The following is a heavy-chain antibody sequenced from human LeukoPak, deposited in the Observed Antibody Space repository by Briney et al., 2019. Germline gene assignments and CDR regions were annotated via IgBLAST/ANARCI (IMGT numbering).Heavy chain of an antibody. CDR2: FSASDGSR. D-gene: IGHD3-10*02. CDR3: AELGITMIGGV. J-gene: IGHJ6*04. CDR1: GFSFSSYG. Sequence: GGSLRLSCEASGFSFSSYGMSWVRQAPGEGLEWVSGFSASDGSRYYADSVKGRFTISRDNSKNTLYLQMNSLRAEDTAVYYCAELGITMIGGVWGKGTTVTISS. V-gene: IGHV3-23*01.